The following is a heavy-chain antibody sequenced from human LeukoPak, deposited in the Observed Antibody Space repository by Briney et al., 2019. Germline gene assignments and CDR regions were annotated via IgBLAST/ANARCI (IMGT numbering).Heavy chain of an antibody. CDR3: AKGRVRDNGWDIDY. CDR2: FSAAGT. Sequence: PGGSLRLSCVGSGFTFRNYAMNWVRQAPGKGLEWVSGFSAAGTYYADSVKGRFTTSRDDSKNTIYLQMNSLTAEDTGVYYCAKGRVRDNGWDIDYWGQGTLVTVSS. D-gene: IGHD6-19*01. J-gene: IGHJ4*02. CDR1: GFTFRNYA. V-gene: IGHV3-23*01.